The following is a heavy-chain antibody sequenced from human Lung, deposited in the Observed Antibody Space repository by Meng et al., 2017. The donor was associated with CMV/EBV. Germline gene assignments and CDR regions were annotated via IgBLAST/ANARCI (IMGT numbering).Heavy chain of an antibody. D-gene: IGHD5-24*01. J-gene: IGHJ3*02. V-gene: IGHV3-21*01. CDR2: ISSSSSYI. CDR1: GFTFSSYS. Sequence: GGSXRLXCAASGFTFSSYSMNWVRQAPGKGLEWVSSISSSSSYIYYADSVKGRFTISRDDAKNSLYLQMNSLRAEDTAVYYCARRGGGGFHNGAFDILGRGXMVTVSS. CDR3: ARRGGGGFHNGAFDI.